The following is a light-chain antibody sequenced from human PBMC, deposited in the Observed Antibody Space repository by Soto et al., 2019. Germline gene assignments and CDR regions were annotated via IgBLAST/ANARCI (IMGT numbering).Light chain of an antibody. Sequence: DIQMTQSPSTLSASVGDRVTITCRASQSISSWLAWYQQKPGKAPKLLIYKASSLESGVPSRFSGSGSGTEFTLNISSLQPDDFATYYCQQYNRYSAFGGGTKVEIK. CDR3: QQYNRYSA. V-gene: IGKV1-5*03. CDR2: KAS. CDR1: QSISSW. J-gene: IGKJ4*01.